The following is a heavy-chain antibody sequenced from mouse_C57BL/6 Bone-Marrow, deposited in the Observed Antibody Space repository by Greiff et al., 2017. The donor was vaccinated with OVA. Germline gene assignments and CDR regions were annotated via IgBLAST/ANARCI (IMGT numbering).Heavy chain of an antibody. V-gene: IGHV10-3*01. CDR2: IRSKSSNSAT. CDR3: VIRLRRKNYAMDY. Sequence: EVQLVESGGGLVQPKGSLKLSCAASGFTFNTYAMHWVRQAPGKGLEWVARIRSKSSNSATYNADSVKDRFTISRDDSQSMLYLQMNNLKTEDTAMYYCVIRLRRKNYAMDYWGQGTSVTVSS. J-gene: IGHJ4*01. D-gene: IGHD2-2*01. CDR1: GFTFNTYA.